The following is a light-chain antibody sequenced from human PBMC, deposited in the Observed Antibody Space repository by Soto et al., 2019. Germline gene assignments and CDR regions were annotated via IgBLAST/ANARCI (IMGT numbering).Light chain of an antibody. CDR1: QPIGNY. J-gene: IGKJ5*01. V-gene: IGKV1-39*01. CDR2: AAS. CDR3: QQTHAVPLT. Sequence: DIQMTQSPSSLSASVGDRVNITCRASQPIGNYLHWYQQKPGDAPRVLIFAASSLRSGVPSRFSGSGYGTDFTLTINNLHPEDSATYYCQQTHAVPLTFGQGTRLEIK.